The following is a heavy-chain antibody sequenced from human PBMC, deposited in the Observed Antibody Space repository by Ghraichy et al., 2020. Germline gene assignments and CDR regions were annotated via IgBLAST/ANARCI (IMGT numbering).Heavy chain of an antibody. CDR3: AKVGSIVGATWGYYYYYYMDV. Sequence: GGSLRLSCSASGFTFSSYGMHWVRQAPGKGLEWVAVISYDGSNKYYADSVKGRFTISRDNSKNTLYLQMNSLRAEDTAVYYCAKVGSIVGATWGYYYYYYMDVWGKGTTVTVSS. J-gene: IGHJ6*03. D-gene: IGHD1-26*01. CDR1: GFTFSSYG. V-gene: IGHV3-30*18. CDR2: ISYDGSNK.